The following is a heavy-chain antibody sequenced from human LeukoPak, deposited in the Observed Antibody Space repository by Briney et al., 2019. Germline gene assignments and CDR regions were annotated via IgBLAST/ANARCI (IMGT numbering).Heavy chain of an antibody. CDR2: IYYSWST. J-gene: IGHJ4*02. CDR3: ARAAHYYGSGSYYNNFDY. CDR1: GGSISSYY. D-gene: IGHD3-10*01. Sequence: SETLSLTCTVSGGSISSYYWSWIRQPPGKGLEWIGYIYYSWSTNYNPSLKSRVTISVDTFKNQFSLKLSSVTAADTAVYYCARAAHYYGSGSYYNNFDYWGQGTLVTVSS. V-gene: IGHV4-59*01.